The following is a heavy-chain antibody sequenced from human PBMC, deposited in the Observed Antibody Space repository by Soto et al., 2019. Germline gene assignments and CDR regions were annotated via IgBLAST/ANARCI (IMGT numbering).Heavy chain of an antibody. D-gene: IGHD3-9*01. CDR1: GFTFSSYW. V-gene: IGHV3-7*04. Sequence: PGGSLRLSCAASGFTFSSYWMSWVRQAPGKGLEWVANIKQDGSEKYYVDSVKGRFTISRDNAKNSLYLQMNSLRAEDTAVYYCARGGNVLRYFDWLLVFDYWGQGTLVTVSS. CDR3: ARGGNVLRYFDWLLVFDY. J-gene: IGHJ4*02. CDR2: IKQDGSEK.